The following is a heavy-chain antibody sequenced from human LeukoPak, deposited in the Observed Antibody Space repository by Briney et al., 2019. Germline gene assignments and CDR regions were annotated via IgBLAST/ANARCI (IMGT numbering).Heavy chain of an antibody. CDR1: GYSFTDYI. CDR3: ARDYQIGIAVDYNWFDP. V-gene: IGHV7-4-1*02. D-gene: IGHD6-19*01. J-gene: IGHJ5*02. CDR2: INTNTGNP. Sequence: ASVKVSCKASGYSFTDYILNWVQQAPGQGLEWMGWINTNTGNPTYAQGFIRRFVFSLDTSVSTAYLQISDLKTEDTAVYYCARDYQIGIAVDYNWFDPWGQGTLVTVSS.